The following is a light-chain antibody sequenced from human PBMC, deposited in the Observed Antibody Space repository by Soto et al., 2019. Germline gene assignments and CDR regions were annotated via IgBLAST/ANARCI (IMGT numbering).Light chain of an antibody. CDR1: SSDVGGYNY. V-gene: IGLV2-14*03. CDR2: DVS. CDR3: NAYTRTSIYSTYL. Sequence: QSVLTQPASVSGSPGQSITISCTGTSSDVGGYNYVSWYQHHPGKAPKLMIYDVSNRPSGVSNRFSGSKSGNTASLIISGLQAEDEAVFYCNAYTRTSIYSTYLFGT. J-gene: IGLJ1*01.